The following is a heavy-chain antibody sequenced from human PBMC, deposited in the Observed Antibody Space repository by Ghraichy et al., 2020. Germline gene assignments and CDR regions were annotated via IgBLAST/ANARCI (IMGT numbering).Heavy chain of an antibody. V-gene: IGHV4-59*01. Sequence: SQTLSLTCTVSGGSISSYYWSWIRQTPGKGLEWIGHIYYSGSTNYNPSLKSRVTMSVDTSKNQFFLKLTSVTAADTAIYYCARVRRPYGSGTFAFDYWGQGTLVTVSS. CDR2: IYYSGST. D-gene: IGHD3-10*01. CDR1: GGSISSYY. J-gene: IGHJ4*02. CDR3: ARVRRPYGSGTFAFDY.